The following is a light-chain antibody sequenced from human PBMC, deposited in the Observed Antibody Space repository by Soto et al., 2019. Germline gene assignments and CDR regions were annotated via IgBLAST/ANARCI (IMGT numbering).Light chain of an antibody. Sequence: QSALTQPASVSRSPGQSITISCTGTSSDVGGYNHVSWYQHSPGKAPKLILFAVSDRPSGVSHRFSGSKSGNTASLTISGLQADDEPDYYCCSYTSLSTVVFGGGTKLTVL. V-gene: IGLV2-14*01. J-gene: IGLJ2*01. CDR2: AVS. CDR3: CSYTSLSTVV. CDR1: SSDVGGYNH.